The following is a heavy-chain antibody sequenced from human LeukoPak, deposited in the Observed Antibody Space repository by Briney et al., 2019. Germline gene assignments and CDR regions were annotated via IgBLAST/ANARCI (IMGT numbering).Heavy chain of an antibody. J-gene: IGHJ4*02. CDR2: VNHSGNT. D-gene: IGHD3-16*01. Sequence: SETLFLTCDVSAVSLRGYYWTWIRQPPGKGLEWIGEVNHSGNTDYNPSLKSRVAISVYASKTQFSLRGTSVSAADSAVYFCARVHYGGQGVIDCWGQGTLVTVSS. CDR1: AVSLRGYY. V-gene: IGHV4-34*01. CDR3: ARVHYGGQGVIDC.